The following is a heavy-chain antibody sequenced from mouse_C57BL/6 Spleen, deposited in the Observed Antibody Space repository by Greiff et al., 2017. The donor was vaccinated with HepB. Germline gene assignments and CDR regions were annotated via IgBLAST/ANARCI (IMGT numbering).Heavy chain of an antibody. V-gene: IGHV5-4*03. CDR2: ISDGGSYT. CDR3: ARWEAMDY. J-gene: IGHJ4*01. CDR1: GFTFSSYA. D-gene: IGHD4-1*01. Sequence: EVKVEESGGGLVKPGGSLKLSCAASGFTFSSYAMSWVRQTPEKRLEWVATISDGGSYTYYPDNVKGRFTISRDNAKNNLYLQMSHLKSEDTAMYYCARWEAMDYWGQGTSVTVSS.